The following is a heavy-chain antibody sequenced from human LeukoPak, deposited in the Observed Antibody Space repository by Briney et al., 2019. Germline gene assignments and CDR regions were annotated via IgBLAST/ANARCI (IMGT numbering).Heavy chain of an antibody. CDR1: GWSFNDYY. J-gene: IGHJ5*02. CDR3: ARAASGIAVAGNLGWFDP. Sequence: SETLSLTCAVYGWSFNDYYWSWIRQPPGKGLEWIGYIYYSGSTNYNPSLKSRVTISVDTSKNQFSLKLSSVTAADTAVYYCARAASGIAVAGNLGWFDPWGQGTLVTVSS. D-gene: IGHD6-19*01. V-gene: IGHV4-59*01. CDR2: IYYSGST.